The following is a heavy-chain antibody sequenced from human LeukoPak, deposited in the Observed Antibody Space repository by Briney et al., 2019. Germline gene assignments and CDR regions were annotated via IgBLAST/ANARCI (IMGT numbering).Heavy chain of an antibody. D-gene: IGHD5-12*01. Sequence: PSETLSLTCTVSGGSISSGGYYWSWIRQHPGKGLEWIGYIYYSGSTYYNPSLKSRVTISVDTSKNQFSLKLSSVTAADTAVYYCARGLGIVATISYWYSNLWGRGTLVNV. V-gene: IGHV4-31*03. J-gene: IGHJ2*01. CDR1: GGSISSGGYY. CDR3: ARGLGIVATISYWYSNL. CDR2: IYYSGST.